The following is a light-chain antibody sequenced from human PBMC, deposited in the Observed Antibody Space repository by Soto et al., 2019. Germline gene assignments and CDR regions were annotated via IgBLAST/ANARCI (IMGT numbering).Light chain of an antibody. Sequence: DIQMTQSPSTLSASVGDRVTITCRASQSISICLAWYQQKPGRAPKFLIYKASDLENGVPSRFSGSGSGTEFALTISSLQPDDFATYYCQQYDSYPLTFGGGTKVEIK. V-gene: IGKV1-5*03. CDR1: QSISIC. J-gene: IGKJ4*01. CDR2: KAS. CDR3: QQYDSYPLT.